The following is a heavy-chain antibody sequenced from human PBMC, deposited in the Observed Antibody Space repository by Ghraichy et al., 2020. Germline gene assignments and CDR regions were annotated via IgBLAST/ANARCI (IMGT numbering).Heavy chain of an antibody. CDR3: ARGGGFDSSGDLDY. V-gene: IGHV4-34*01. Sequence: SETLSLTSAGQDRSVDHTSELQSPLLPSYAVVWIGEINHSGSTNYNPSLKSRVTISVDTSKNQFSLKLSSVTAADTAVYYCARGGGFDSSGDLDYWGQGTLV. D-gene: IGHD3-22*01. J-gene: IGHJ4*02. CDR1: DRSVDHTS. CDR2: INHSGST.